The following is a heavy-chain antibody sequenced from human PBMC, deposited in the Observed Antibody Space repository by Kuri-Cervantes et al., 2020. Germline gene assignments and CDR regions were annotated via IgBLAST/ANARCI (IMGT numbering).Heavy chain of an antibody. V-gene: IGHV4-39*07. CDR3: ARLTNWGPYWYFDL. D-gene: IGHD7-27*01. J-gene: IGHJ2*01. CDR2: IYYSGST. Sequence: SETLSLTCTVSGGSISSYYWGWIRQPPGKGLEWIGSIYYSGSTYYNPSLKSRVTISVDTSKNQFSLKLSSVTAADTAVYYCARLTNWGPYWYFDLWDRGTLVTVSS. CDR1: GGSISSYY.